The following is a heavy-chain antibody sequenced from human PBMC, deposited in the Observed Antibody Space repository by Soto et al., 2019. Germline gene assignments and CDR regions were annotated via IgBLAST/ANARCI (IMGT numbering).Heavy chain of an antibody. V-gene: IGHV4-59*01. D-gene: IGHD3-16*01. CDR3: ARDVGAGQYFDY. CDR1: GGSISSYY. J-gene: IGHJ4*02. Sequence: SETLSLTGTVSGGSISSYYCSWIRQPPWKGLEWIGYIYYSGSTNYNPSLKSRVTISVDTYKNQFSLKVSSVTAEDTAVYYCARDVGAGQYFDYWGQGTLVTVCS. CDR2: IYYSGST.